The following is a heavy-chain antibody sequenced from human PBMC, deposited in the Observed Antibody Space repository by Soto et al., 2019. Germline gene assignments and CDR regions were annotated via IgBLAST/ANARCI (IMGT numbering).Heavy chain of an antibody. CDR3: ARDWSDYDSSGNYCSLDC. J-gene: IGHJ4*02. CDR1: GYTFTSYG. V-gene: IGHV1-18*01. CDR2: ISAYNGNT. D-gene: IGHD3-22*01. Sequence: SVKVSCKASGYTFTSYGISWVRQAPGQGLEWMGWISAYNGNTNYAQKLQGRVTMTTDTSTSTAYMELRSLRSDEPAVYYCARDWSDYDSSGNYCSLDCWGQGTLVTVAS.